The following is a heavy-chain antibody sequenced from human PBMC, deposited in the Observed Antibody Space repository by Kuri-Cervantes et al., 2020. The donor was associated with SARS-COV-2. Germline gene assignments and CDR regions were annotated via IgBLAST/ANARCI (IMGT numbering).Heavy chain of an antibody. V-gene: IGHV3-48*01. CDR3: AREAWAGYFVENWFDP. Sequence: LSLTCAASGFTFSSYSMNWVRQAPGKGLEWVSYISSSSSTIYYADSVKGRFTISRDNAKNSLYLQMNSLRAEDTAVYYCAREAWAGYFVENWFDPWGQGTLVTVSS. D-gene: IGHD3/OR15-3a*01. CDR1: GFTFSSYS. J-gene: IGHJ5*02. CDR2: ISSSSSTI.